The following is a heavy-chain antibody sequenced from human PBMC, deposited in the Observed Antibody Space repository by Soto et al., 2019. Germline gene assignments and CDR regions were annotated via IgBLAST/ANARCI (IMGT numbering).Heavy chain of an antibody. Sequence: GGSLRLSCAASGFTFSDYYMSWIRQAPGKGLEWVSYISSSGSTIYYADSVKGRFTISRDNAKNSLYLQMNSLRAEDTAVYYCARGRYYYDSRGYYDYFDYWGQGTLVTVSS. CDR2: ISSSGSTI. V-gene: IGHV3-11*01. CDR3: ARGRYYYDSRGYYDYFDY. J-gene: IGHJ4*02. D-gene: IGHD3-22*01. CDR1: GFTFSDYY.